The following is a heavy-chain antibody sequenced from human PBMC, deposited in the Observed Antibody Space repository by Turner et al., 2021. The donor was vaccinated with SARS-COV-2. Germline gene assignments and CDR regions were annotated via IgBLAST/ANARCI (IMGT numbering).Heavy chain of an antibody. V-gene: IGHV3-53*01. CDR2: IYSGGST. CDR3: ARDLGGLRFDY. CDR1: GFTVSSNY. D-gene: IGHD2-15*01. J-gene: IGHJ4*02. Sequence: EVQLVESGGGLIQPGGSLRLSCAAAGFTVSSNYMSWVRQAPGKGLEWVSVIYSGGSTFYADSVKGRFTISRDNSKNTLYLQMNSLRAEDTAVYYCARDLGGLRFDYWGQGTLVTVSS.